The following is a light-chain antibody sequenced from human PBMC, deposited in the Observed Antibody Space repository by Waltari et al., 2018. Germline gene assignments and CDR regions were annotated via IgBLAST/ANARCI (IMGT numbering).Light chain of an antibody. V-gene: IGKV1-16*02. CDR1: RSIGNY. CDR2: ASS. CDR3: LQYNSFTYS. J-gene: IGKJ2*03. Sequence: DIQMTQSPSSLYASVGDRVTITCRASRSIGNYLAWFQQKPGSAPKSLIYASSILQDGVPSKFSGSGSGIEFTLTISNLQPEDVATYYCLQYNSFTYSFGQGTKLEIK.